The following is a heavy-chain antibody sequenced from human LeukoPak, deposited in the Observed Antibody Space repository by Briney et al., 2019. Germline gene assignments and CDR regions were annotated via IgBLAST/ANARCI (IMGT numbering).Heavy chain of an antibody. CDR1: GGSISSSNW. D-gene: IGHD6-13*01. J-gene: IGHJ5*02. Sequence: PSETLSLTCAVSGGSISSSNWWSWVRHPPGKGLEWTGEIYHSGSTNYNPSLKSRVTISVDTSKNQFSLKLSSVTAADTAVYYCAREGVSSSWYNWFDPWGQGTLVTVSS. V-gene: IGHV4-4*02. CDR3: AREGVSSSWYNWFDP. CDR2: IYHSGST.